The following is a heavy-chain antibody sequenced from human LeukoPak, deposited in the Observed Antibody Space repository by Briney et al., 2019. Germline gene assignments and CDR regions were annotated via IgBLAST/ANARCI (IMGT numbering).Heavy chain of an antibody. CDR2: INPNSGGT. D-gene: IGHD3-22*01. CDR3: ARANRVVTIDY. J-gene: IGHJ4*02. V-gene: IGHV1-2*02. Sequence: ASVKVSCKASGYTFTGYYMHWVRQAPGQGLEWMGWINPNSGGTKYAQKFQGRVTMTRDTSISTAYMELSRLRSDDTAVYYCARANRVVTIDYWGQGTLVTVSS. CDR1: GYTFTGYY.